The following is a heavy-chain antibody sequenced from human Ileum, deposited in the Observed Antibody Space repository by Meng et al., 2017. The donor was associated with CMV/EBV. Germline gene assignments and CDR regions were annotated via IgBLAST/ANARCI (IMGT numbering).Heavy chain of an antibody. CDR3: VRDGVGAPPFDY. CDR2: IKGDGRST. V-gene: IGHV3-74*01. D-gene: IGHD1-26*01. CDR1: GFTFSDHW. Sequence: GESLKISCAASGFTFSDHWMHWVRQDPEKGLVRVSRIKGDGRSTDYADSVKGRFTISRDNAKKTLYLQMNSLRVEDTAVFYCVRDGVGAPPFDYWGQGALVTVSS. J-gene: IGHJ4*02.